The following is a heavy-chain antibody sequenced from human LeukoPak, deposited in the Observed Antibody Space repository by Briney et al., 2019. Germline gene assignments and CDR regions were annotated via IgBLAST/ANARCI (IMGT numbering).Heavy chain of an antibody. CDR3: AGGYSYGYY. V-gene: IGHV3-7*01. CDR1: GFTFSNYA. CDR2: IKQDGSEK. Sequence: GGSLRLSCAASGFTFSNYAMSWVRQAPGKGLEWVANIKQDGSEKYYVDSVKGRFTISRDNAKNSLYLQMNSLRAEDTAVYYCAGGYSYGYYWGQGTLVTVSS. J-gene: IGHJ4*02. D-gene: IGHD5-18*01.